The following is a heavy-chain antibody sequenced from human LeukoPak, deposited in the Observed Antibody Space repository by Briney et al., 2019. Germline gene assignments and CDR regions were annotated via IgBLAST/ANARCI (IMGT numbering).Heavy chain of an antibody. J-gene: IGHJ4*02. V-gene: IGHV3-7*04. CDR1: GFTFSSYW. CDR3: ARGRVSDY. CDR2: INQDGSEK. Sequence: QPGWSLRLSCAASGFTFSSYWMTWVRQAPGKGLEWVANINQDGSEKYYVDFLKGRFTISRDNAKNSLYLQMNSLRAEDTSVYYCARGRVSDYWGQGTLVTVSS.